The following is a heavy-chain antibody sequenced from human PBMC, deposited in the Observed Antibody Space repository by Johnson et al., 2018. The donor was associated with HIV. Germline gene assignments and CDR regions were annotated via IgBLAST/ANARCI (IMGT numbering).Heavy chain of an antibody. V-gene: IGHV3-13*01. Sequence: VQLVESGGGLVQPGGSLRLSCAASGFTSSYYDMHWVRQGPGKGLQWVSGIGITGDTYYAGSVKGRFNISRDHAKNTLYLQMSILRDEDTAVYYCANSGLRSYYYDTGVHDVFDIWGQGTMVTVSS. D-gene: IGHD3-22*01. J-gene: IGHJ3*02. CDR1: GFTSSYYD. CDR2: IGITGDT. CDR3: ANSGLRSYYYDTGVHDVFDI.